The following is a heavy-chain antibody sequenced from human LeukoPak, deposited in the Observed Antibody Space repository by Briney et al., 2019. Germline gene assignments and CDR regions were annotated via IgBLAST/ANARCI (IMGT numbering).Heavy chain of an antibody. CDR3: AAGPGTSLGDY. Sequence: GASVKVSCKASGFTFTSSALQWVRQARGQRLEWIGWIVVGSGNTNYAQKFQERVTITRDMSTSTAYMELSSLRSEDTAVYYCAAGPGTSLGDYWGQGTLVTVSS. CDR1: GFTFTSSA. V-gene: IGHV1-58*01. J-gene: IGHJ4*02. CDR2: IVVGSGNT. D-gene: IGHD1-1*01.